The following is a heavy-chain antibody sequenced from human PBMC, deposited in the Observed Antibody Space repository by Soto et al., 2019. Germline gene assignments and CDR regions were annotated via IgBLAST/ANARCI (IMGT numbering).Heavy chain of an antibody. D-gene: IGHD4-17*01. V-gene: IGHV5-51*01. J-gene: IGHJ6*02. Sequence: AAVKRSGEGCGGRVSSYWSGWVRQMHGKGLEWMGIIYPGDSDTRYSPSFQGQVTISADKSISTAYLQWSSLRASDTAMYYCARQGPTSGFYYYGMDVWGQGTTVTVSS. CDR3: ARQGPTSGFYYYGMDV. CDR1: GGRVSSYW. CDR2: IYPGDSDT.